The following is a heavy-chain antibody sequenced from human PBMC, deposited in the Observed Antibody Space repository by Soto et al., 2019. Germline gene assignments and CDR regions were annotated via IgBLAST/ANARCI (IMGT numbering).Heavy chain of an antibody. CDR2: ISYDGNNK. CDR3: ARGIAARLDYYYGRDV. Sequence: PGGSLRLSCAASGFTFSTYDMHWVRQAPGKGLEWVAVISYDGNNKYYADSVKGRFTISRDNSKNTLYLQMNSLRAEDTAVYYCARGIAARLDYYYGRDVWGQGTTVTVSS. V-gene: IGHV3-30*03. J-gene: IGHJ6*02. CDR1: GFTFSTYD. D-gene: IGHD6-6*01.